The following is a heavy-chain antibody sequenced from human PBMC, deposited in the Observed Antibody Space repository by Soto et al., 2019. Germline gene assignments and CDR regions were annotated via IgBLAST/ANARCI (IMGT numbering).Heavy chain of an antibody. D-gene: IGHD6-25*01. J-gene: IGHJ5*02. CDR1: GGSISSGGYS. Sequence: SETLSLTCAVSGGSISSGGYSWSWIRQPPGKGLEWIGYIYHSGSTYYNPSLKSRVTISVDRSKNQFSLKLSSVTAADTAVYYCAREGSSAEGDWFDPWGQGTLVTVSS. V-gene: IGHV4-30-2*01. CDR3: AREGSSAEGDWFDP. CDR2: IYHSGST.